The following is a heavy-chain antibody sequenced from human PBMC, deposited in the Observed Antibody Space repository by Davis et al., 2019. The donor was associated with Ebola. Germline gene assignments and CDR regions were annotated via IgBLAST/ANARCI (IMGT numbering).Heavy chain of an antibody. Sequence: PSETLSLTCTVSGGSISTSYWSWIRQPPGKGLEWIAYISHSGNTFYNPSLKSRVTMSVDTSNNQFSLKLSSVTAADTAVYYCARDQKGDGYAGLDYWGQGTLVTVSS. CDR3: ARDQKGDGYAGLDY. J-gene: IGHJ4*02. V-gene: IGHV4-59*01. D-gene: IGHD5-24*01. CDR1: GGSISTSY. CDR2: ISHSGNT.